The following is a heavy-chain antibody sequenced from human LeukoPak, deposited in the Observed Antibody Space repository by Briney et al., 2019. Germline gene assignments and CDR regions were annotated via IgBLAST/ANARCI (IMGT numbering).Heavy chain of an antibody. CDR2: FYYSAST. J-gene: IGHJ4*02. CDR3: ARRGSDWYFHY. Sequence: SETLSLTCSVSGGSISTSSYYWGWIRQPPGKGLEWIGGFYYSASTYYNPSLKSRVTMSVDTSKNQFSLKLSSVTAADTAVYYCARRGSDWYFHYWGQGTLVTVSS. CDR1: GGSISTSSYY. V-gene: IGHV4-39*01. D-gene: IGHD6-19*01.